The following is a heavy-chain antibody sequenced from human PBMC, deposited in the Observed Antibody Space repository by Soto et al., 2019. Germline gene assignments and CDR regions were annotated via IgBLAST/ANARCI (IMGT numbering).Heavy chain of an antibody. V-gene: IGHV4-59*08. D-gene: IGHD3-22*01. Sequence: PSETLSLTCTASGGSISSYYWSWIRQPPGKGLEWIGYIYYSGSTNYNPSLKSRVTISVDTSKNQFSLKLSSVTAADTAVYYCARHPSRRYYDSSGYYYPLVYGMDVWGQGTTVTVSS. CDR3: ARHPSRRYYDSSGYYYPLVYGMDV. CDR1: GGSISSYY. CDR2: IYYSGST. J-gene: IGHJ6*02.